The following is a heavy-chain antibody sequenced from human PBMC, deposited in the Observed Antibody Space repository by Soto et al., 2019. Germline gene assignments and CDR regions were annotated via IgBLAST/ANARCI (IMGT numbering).Heavy chain of an antibody. J-gene: IGHJ5*02. CDR2: IYHTGSA. Sequence: QLQLQESGSGLVKPSQTLSLTCAVSGGSIDSGGYSWNWLRQPPGKGLEWLGYIYHTGSAHYNASLEGRVSLSVDMSKNQFSLQMTSVTAADTAVYYCVRASYILPFDPWGQGIFVTVSS. CDR3: VRASYILPFDP. D-gene: IGHD2-21*01. CDR1: GGSIDSGGYS. V-gene: IGHV4-30-2*01.